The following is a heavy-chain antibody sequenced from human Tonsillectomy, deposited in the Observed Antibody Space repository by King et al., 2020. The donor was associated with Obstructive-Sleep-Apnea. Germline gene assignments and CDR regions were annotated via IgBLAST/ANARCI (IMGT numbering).Heavy chain of an antibody. J-gene: IGHJ3*02. Sequence: QLQESGPGLVKPSQTLSLTCTVSGASISSAGYYWSWIRQHPGKGLEWIGYIYYSGGTYYNPSLKSRLTISLDTSKIQFSLKLSSVTAADTAGYYCARQYSSGRTDAFDIWGQGTMVTVSS. CDR2: IYYSGGT. V-gene: IGHV4-31*03. D-gene: IGHD3-10*01. CDR3: ARQYSSGRTDAFDI. CDR1: GASISSAGYY.